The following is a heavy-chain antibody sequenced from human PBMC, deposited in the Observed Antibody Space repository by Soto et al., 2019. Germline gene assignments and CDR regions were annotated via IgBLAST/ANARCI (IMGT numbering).Heavy chain of an antibody. Sequence: GGSLRLSCVASGFTFRNCAMSWVRQTPGKGLEWVSAVSGSGESTYYADVVKGRFTISRDNSKNTVYLQMNSLRAEDTAIYYCARNPFISSPSLNWFDPWGQGILVTVSS. D-gene: IGHD6-13*01. CDR3: ARNPFISSPSLNWFDP. J-gene: IGHJ5*02. V-gene: IGHV3-23*01. CDR2: VSGSGEST. CDR1: GFTFRNCA.